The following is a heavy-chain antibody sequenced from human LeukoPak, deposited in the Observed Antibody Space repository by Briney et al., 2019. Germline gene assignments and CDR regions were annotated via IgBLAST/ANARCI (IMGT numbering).Heavy chain of an antibody. CDR2: IYYSWST. CDR3: ARQPGRITMVRGVTVPKNWFDP. V-gene: IGHV4-39*01. CDR1: GCTISSSSYY. Sequence: PSETLSLTCTVSGCTISSSSYYWGWIRQPPGKGLEWIGSIYYSWSTYYNPALNRRTTISADTSNNLDSLRLSSVTAADTAVYCCARQPGRITMVRGVTVPKNWFDPWGQGTLVTVSS. J-gene: IGHJ5*02. D-gene: IGHD3-10*01.